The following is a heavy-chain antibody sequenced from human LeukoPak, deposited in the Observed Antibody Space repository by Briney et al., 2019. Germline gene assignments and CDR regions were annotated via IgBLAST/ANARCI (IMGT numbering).Heavy chain of an antibody. J-gene: IGHJ4*02. CDR3: AKDLYNYYGSGSPDY. D-gene: IGHD3-10*01. V-gene: IGHV3-30*18. Sequence: GGSLRLSCAASGFTFSSYGMHWVRQAPGKGLEWVAVISYDGSNKYYADSVKGRFTISRDNSKNTLYLQMNSLRAEDTAVYYCAKDLYNYYGSGSPDYWGQGTLVTASS. CDR1: GFTFSSYG. CDR2: ISYDGSNK.